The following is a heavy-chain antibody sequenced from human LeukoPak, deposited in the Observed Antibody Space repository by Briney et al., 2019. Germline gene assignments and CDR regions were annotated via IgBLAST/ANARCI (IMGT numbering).Heavy chain of an antibody. J-gene: IGHJ5*02. Sequence: PSETLSLTCTVSGGSISSGGYYWSWIRQHPGKGLEWIGYIYYSGSTYYNPSLKSRVTISVDTSKNQFSLKLSSVTAADTAVYYCARDGLSYTATTTAWFDPWGQGTLVTVSS. CDR2: IYYSGST. CDR1: GGSISSGGYY. V-gene: IGHV4-31*03. D-gene: IGHD1-26*01. CDR3: ARDGLSYTATTTAWFDP.